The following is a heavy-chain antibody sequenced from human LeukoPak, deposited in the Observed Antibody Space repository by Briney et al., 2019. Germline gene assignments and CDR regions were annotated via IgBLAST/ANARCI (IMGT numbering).Heavy chain of an antibody. V-gene: IGHV3-30*02. Sequence: GGSLRLSCAASGFTFSSYGMHWVRQAPGKGLEWVAFIRYDGSNKYYADSVKGRFTISRDNSKNTLYLQMNSLRAKDTAVYYCAVPPNYYDSSGLPGWGQGTLVTVSS. J-gene: IGHJ4*02. CDR3: AVPPNYYDSSGLPG. CDR2: IRYDGSNK. CDR1: GFTFSSYG. D-gene: IGHD3-22*01.